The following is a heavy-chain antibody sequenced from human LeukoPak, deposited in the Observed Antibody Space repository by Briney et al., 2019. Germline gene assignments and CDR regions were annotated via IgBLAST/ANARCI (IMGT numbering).Heavy chain of an antibody. D-gene: IGHD6-19*01. J-gene: IGHJ5*02. CDR3: ARLSVAGGARVVPGSFDP. CDR2: IYYSGST. Sequence: SETLSLTCTVSGGSLSSYYGSWIRQPPGKGLEWIGYIYYSGSTNYNPSLKSRVTISVDTSKNQFSLKLSSVTAADTAVYYCARLSVAGGARVVPGSFDPWGQGTLVTVSS. CDR1: GGSLSSYY. V-gene: IGHV4-59*01.